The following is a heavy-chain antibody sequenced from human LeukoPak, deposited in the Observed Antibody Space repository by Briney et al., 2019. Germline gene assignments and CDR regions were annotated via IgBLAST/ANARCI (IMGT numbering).Heavy chain of an antibody. CDR2: INHSGST. D-gene: IGHD2-15*01. Sequence: SETLSLTCAVYGGSFSGYYWSWIRQPPGKGLEWIGEINHSGSTNYNPSLKSRVTISVDTSKNQFSLKLSSVTAADTAVYYCARVGVAAPFDYWGQGTLVTVSS. CDR3: ARVGVAAPFDY. CDR1: GGSFSGYY. V-gene: IGHV4-34*01. J-gene: IGHJ4*02.